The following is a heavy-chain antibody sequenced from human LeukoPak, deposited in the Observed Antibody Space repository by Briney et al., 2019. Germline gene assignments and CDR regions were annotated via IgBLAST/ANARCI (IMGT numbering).Heavy chain of an antibody. V-gene: IGHV1-8*01. CDR1: GYTFTSYD. CDR3: AREDPGGYNYGLGAFDI. CDR2: MNPNSGNT. Sequence: ASVKVSCKASGYTFTSYDINWVRQATGQGLEWMGWMNPNSGNTGYAQKFQGRVTMTRNTSISTAYMELSSLRSEDTAVYYCAREDPGGYNYGLGAFDIWGQGTMVTVSS. J-gene: IGHJ3*02. D-gene: IGHD5-24*01.